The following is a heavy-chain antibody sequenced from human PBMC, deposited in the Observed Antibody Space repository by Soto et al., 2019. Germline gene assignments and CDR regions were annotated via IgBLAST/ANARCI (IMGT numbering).Heavy chain of an antibody. CDR3: ARGLVVTAKGWFDL. J-gene: IGHJ5*02. V-gene: IGHV3-30-3*02. CDR2: ISYDGNRI. CDR1: GFTFSTYS. D-gene: IGHD2-21*02. Sequence: QVQLVESGGGVVQRGESLRLSCAASGFTFSTYSMNWVRQSPGKGLEWVAVISYDGNRIYYADSVKGRLTISRDNAKNTMFLQMSGLRPEDTAIYYCARGLVVTAKGWFDLWGQGTQVTVSS.